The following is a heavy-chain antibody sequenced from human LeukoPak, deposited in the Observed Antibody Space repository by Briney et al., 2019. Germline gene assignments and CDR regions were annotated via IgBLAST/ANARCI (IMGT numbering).Heavy chain of an antibody. Sequence: GSLRLSCAASGFTFSSYAMSWVRQAPGKGLEWVSAIGGSSGSTYYADSVKGRFTISRDNSKNTLYLQMNSLRAEDTAVYYCAKGLICSSTSCSSGRYFDLWGRGTLVTVSS. CDR3: AKGLICSSTSCSSGRYFDL. CDR2: IGGSSGST. V-gene: IGHV3-23*01. D-gene: IGHD2-2*01. J-gene: IGHJ2*01. CDR1: GFTFSSYA.